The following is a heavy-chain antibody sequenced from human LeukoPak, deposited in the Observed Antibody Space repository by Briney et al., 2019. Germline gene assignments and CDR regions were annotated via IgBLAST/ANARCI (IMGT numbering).Heavy chain of an antibody. Sequence: SETLSLTCTVSGGSIRRDYWSWVRQPPGKGLEWVGYISYSGSTSYNPSLESRVTMSVDTSKNQVSLKVNSVTAGDTAVYFCARARAYSNQGFYYYGMDVWGQGTTVTVSS. J-gene: IGHJ6*02. CDR3: ARARAYSNQGFYYYGMDV. CDR2: ISYSGST. CDR1: GGSIRRDY. V-gene: IGHV4-59*01. D-gene: IGHD4-11*01.